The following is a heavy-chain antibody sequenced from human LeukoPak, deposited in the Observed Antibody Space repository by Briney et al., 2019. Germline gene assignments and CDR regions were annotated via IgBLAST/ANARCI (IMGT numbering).Heavy chain of an antibody. V-gene: IGHV3-7*01. CDR2: IKEDGSEK. CDR3: ARDSSGYQ. Sequence: GGSLRLSCAASGFTFSTYWMSWVRQAPGKGLEWVANIKEDGSEKYYGDSVKGRFTISRDNAKNSLYLQMNSLRAEDAAVYYCARDSSGYQWGQGTLVTVSS. D-gene: IGHD3-22*01. CDR1: GFTFSTYW. J-gene: IGHJ4*02.